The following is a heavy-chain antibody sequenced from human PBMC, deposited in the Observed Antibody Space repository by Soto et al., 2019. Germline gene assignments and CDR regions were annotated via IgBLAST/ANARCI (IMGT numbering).Heavy chain of an antibody. Sequence: ASVKVSCKASGYTFSTYAMHWVRQAPGQRLEWMGWINAGNGNTKYSQKFQGRVTITRDTSASTAYMDLSSLRSEDTAAYYCARGGPPIDFWGQGTLVTGSS. V-gene: IGHV1-3*01. J-gene: IGHJ4*02. CDR1: GYTFSTYA. CDR3: ARGGPPIDF. D-gene: IGHD3-10*01. CDR2: INAGNGNT.